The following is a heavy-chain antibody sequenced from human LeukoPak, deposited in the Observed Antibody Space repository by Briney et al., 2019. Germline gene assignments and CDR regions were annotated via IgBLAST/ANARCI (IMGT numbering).Heavy chain of an antibody. J-gene: IGHJ4*02. CDR1: GFTFSSYA. Sequence: GVSLRLSCAASGFTFSSYAMSWVRQAPGKGLEWVSAKSGNGGSTYYADSVKGRFTISRYNSKNTLYLQMNSLRDEDTAVYYCANQIAAPGYFDYWGQGTLVTFSS. D-gene: IGHD6-13*01. V-gene: IGHV3-23*01. CDR2: KSGNGGST. CDR3: ANQIAAPGYFDY.